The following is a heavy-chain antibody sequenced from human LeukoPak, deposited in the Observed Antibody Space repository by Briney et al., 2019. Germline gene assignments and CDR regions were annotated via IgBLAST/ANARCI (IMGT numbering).Heavy chain of an antibody. D-gene: IGHD3-22*01. CDR2: INPSGGST. J-gene: IGHJ5*02. V-gene: IGHV1-46*01. CDR1: GYTFTSYY. Sequence: ASVKVSCKASGYTFTSYYMHWVRRAPGQGLEWMGIINPSGGSTSYAQKFQGRVTMTRDTSTSTVYMELSSLRSEDTAVYYCASSWDSSGYDALLLDPWGQGTLVTVSS. CDR3: ASSWDSSGYDALLLDP.